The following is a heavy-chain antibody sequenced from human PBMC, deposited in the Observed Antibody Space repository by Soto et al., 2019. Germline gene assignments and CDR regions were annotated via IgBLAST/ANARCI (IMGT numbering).Heavy chain of an antibody. J-gene: IGHJ6*03. D-gene: IGHD6-6*01. Sequence: ESGGGLAQPGGSLRLSCAASGFTLSGYAMDWVRQAPGQGLEYVSGISGNGVGTYYANSVQGRFTISRDNSKNTVYLQMGSLRPEDMAVYYCARRARPDFYYMDVWGKGTTVTVSS. V-gene: IGHV3-64*01. CDR3: ARRARPDFYYMDV. CDR2: ISGNGVGT. CDR1: GFTLSGYA.